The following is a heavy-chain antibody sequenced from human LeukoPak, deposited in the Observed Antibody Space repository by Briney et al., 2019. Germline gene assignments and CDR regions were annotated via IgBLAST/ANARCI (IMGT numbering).Heavy chain of an antibody. CDR1: GFTFSTYW. D-gene: IGHD1-26*01. Sequence: GGSLRLSCAASGFTFSTYWVSWVRQAPGKGLEWVANTNQNGGEKYYVDSVKGRFTVSRDNAKNSLYLQMNSLRVEDTAVYYCARDLVGASHVWGQGTMVTVSS. V-gene: IGHV3-7*01. J-gene: IGHJ3*01. CDR2: TNQNGGEK. CDR3: ARDLVGASHV.